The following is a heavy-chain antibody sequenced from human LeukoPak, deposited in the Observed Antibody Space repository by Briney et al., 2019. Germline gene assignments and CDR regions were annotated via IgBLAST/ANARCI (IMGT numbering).Heavy chain of an antibody. J-gene: IGHJ6*03. CDR2: MNPNSGNT. CDR3: ARGANGTPPYYYYYYYMDV. D-gene: IGHD4/OR15-4a*01. V-gene: IGHV1-8*01. Sequence: ASVKVSCKASGYTFTSYDINWVRQATGQGLEWMGWMNPNSGNTGYAQKFQGRVTMTRNTSISTAYMELSSLRSEDTAVYYCARGANGTPPYYYYYYYMDVWGKGTTVTISS. CDR1: GYTFTSYD.